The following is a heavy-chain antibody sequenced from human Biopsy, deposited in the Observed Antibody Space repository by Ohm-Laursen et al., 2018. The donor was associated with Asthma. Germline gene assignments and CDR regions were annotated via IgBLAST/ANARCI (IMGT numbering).Heavy chain of an antibody. CDR3: ARDRGGTYGRTFES. CDR2: LYNSGTT. J-gene: IGHJ4*02. D-gene: IGHD1-26*01. V-gene: IGHV4-59*01. Sequence: TLSLTCTVSGGPISTYYWTWIRQPPGKGLEWVAYLYNSGTTNYNPSLKSRVTISVDTSKNQVSLNVRSVTAADTAVYYCARDRGGTYGRTFESWGQGTLVTVSS. CDR1: GGPISTYY.